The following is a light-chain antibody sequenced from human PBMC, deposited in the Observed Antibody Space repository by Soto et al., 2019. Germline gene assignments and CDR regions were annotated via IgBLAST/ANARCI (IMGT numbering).Light chain of an antibody. V-gene: IGLV2-14*03. CDR2: DVS. CDR1: SSDVGGYNY. CDR3: RSYTSTSTVV. Sequence: QSALTQPASVSGSPGQSITISCTGTSSDVGGYNYVSWYQHHPGKAPKLMIYDVSNRPSGVSNRFSGSKSDNTASLTISGHQDEDEADYCCRSYTSTSTVVFGGGTKVTVL. J-gene: IGLJ2*01.